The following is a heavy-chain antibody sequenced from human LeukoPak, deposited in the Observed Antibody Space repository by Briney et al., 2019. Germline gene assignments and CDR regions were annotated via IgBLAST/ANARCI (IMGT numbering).Heavy chain of an antibody. CDR1: GGSMSNYY. CDR3: ARDRYSGYDPYYFDY. V-gene: IGHV4-59*12. J-gene: IGHJ4*02. Sequence: SETLSLTCTVSGGSMSNYYWSWIRQPPGKGLEWIGYIYHSGSTYYNPSLKSRVTISVDRSKNQFSLKLSSVTAADTAVYYCARDRYSGYDPYYFDYWGQGTLVTVSS. CDR2: IYHSGST. D-gene: IGHD5-12*01.